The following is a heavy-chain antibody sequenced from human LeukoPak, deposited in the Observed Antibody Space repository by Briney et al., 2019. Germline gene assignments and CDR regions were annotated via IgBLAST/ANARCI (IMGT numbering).Heavy chain of an antibody. CDR1: GYTFTGYY. D-gene: IGHD6-19*01. CDR3: ARDLGQWPFYGMDV. J-gene: IGHJ6*02. CDR2: INPNSGGT. V-gene: IGHV1-2*02. Sequence: ASVKVSCKASGYTFTGYYMHWVRQAPGQGLEWMGWINPNSGGTNYAQKLQGRVTMTTDTSTSTAYMELRSLRSDDTAVYYCARDLGQWPFYGMDVWGQGTTVTVSS.